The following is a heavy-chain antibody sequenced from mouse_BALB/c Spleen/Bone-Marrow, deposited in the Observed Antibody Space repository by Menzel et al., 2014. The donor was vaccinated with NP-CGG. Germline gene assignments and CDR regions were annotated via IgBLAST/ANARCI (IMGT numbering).Heavy chain of an antibody. V-gene: IGHV14-3*02. CDR3: ARYYYAMDH. CDR1: GFNIKDTY. Sequence: EVQGVESGAELVKPGASVKLSCTASGFNIKDTYMHWVKQRPEQGLEWIGRIDPANGNTKYDPKFQGKATITADTSSNTAYLQLSSLTSEDTAVYYCARYYYAMDHWGQGTSVTVSS. CDR2: IDPANGNT. J-gene: IGHJ4*01.